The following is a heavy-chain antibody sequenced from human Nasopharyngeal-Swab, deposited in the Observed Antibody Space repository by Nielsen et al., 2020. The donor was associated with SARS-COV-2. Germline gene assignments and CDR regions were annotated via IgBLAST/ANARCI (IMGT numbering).Heavy chain of an antibody. CDR1: GFTFSSKW. D-gene: IGHD5-24*01. Sequence: GGSLRLSCAGSGFTFSSKWMHWARQAPGKGLEWVANISPNGGQKYYADSVKGRFTISRDNAKNSLYLQMDSLRAEDTAVYYCAQTSIGMATIRGVLPYWGQGTLVTVSS. V-gene: IGHV3-7*05. CDR3: AQTSIGMATIRGVLPY. CDR2: ISPNGGQK. J-gene: IGHJ4*02.